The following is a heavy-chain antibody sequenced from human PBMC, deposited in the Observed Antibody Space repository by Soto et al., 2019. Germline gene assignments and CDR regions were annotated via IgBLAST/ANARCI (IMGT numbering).Heavy chain of an antibody. V-gene: IGHV3-21*01. CDR3: ARDLKVAGTNSFYYYGMDV. D-gene: IGHD6-19*01. CDR2: ISRSSRNI. CDR1: GVTFSNYT. Sequence: GGSLRLSCADSGVTFSNYTMNWVRQTPGRGLEWVSSISRSSRNIYYADSLKGRFTISRDNAKNALYLQMNSLRAEDTAVYYCARDLKVAGTNSFYYYGMDVWGQGTTVTVSS. J-gene: IGHJ6*02.